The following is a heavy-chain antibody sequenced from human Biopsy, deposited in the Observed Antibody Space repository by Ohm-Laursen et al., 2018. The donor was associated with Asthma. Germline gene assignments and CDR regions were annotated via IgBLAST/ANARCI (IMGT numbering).Heavy chain of an antibody. Sequence: SLRLSCSASGFTVSTNGMSWVRQPPGKGLEWVSVIYSGGGTYYADSVQGRVTISRDNSKNTLSLQMNSLRPEDTAVYYCARDVVWFREVGGMDVWGQGTTVTVSS. D-gene: IGHD3-10*01. V-gene: IGHV3-53*05. CDR1: GFTVSTNG. CDR3: ARDVVWFREVGGMDV. J-gene: IGHJ6*02. CDR2: IYSGGGT.